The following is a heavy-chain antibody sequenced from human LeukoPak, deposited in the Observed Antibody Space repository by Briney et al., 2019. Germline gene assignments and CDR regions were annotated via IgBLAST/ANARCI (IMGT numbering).Heavy chain of an antibody. CDR2: IYYSWSN. Sequence: PSETLSLTCTVSGGSISSCSYYWGWMRPPPGKGLEWIGSIYYSWSNYYNPSLKSRVTISVYTSKNQFSLKLSSVTAADTAVYYCARQIGIAAAGFWYFDLWGRGTLVTVS. D-gene: IGHD6-13*01. CDR3: ARQIGIAAAGFWYFDL. CDR1: GGSISSCSYY. J-gene: IGHJ2*01. V-gene: IGHV4-39*01.